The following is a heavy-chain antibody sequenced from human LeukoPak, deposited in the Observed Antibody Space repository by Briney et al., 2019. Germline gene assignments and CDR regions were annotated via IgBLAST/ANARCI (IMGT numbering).Heavy chain of an antibody. CDR3: AKDYGQEGVITYY. Sequence: HPGGSLRLSCAASGFTFSSYGMSWVRQAPGKGLEWVSAISGSGGSTYYADSVKGRFTISRDNSKNTLYLQMNSLRAEDTAVYYCAKDYGQEGVITYYWGQGTLVTASS. CDR2: ISGSGGST. CDR1: GFTFSSYG. V-gene: IGHV3-23*01. D-gene: IGHD3-22*01. J-gene: IGHJ4*02.